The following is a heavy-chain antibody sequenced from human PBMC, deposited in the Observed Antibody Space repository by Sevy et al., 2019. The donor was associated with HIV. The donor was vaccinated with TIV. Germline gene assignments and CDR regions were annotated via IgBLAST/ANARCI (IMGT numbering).Heavy chain of an antibody. CDR1: GYSLTKLS. V-gene: IGHV1-24*01. J-gene: IGHJ5*02. CDR3: AKMGLRYYSGSSSYQGDWFDP. Sequence: ASVKVSCKVSGYSLTKLSINWVRQAPGKGLEWMGEVTPQYGETIYAERFQGRVTMTEDTSADTAYKELSILTSEDTAVYYCAKMGLRYYSGSSSYQGDWFDPWGQGTLVTVSS. CDR2: VTPQYGET. D-gene: IGHD2-15*01.